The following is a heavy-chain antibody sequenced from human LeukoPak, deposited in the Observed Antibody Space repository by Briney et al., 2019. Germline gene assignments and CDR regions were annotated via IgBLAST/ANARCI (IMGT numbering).Heavy chain of an antibody. V-gene: IGHV3-21*01. Sequence: PGGSLRLSCAASGFTFRSYTMRWVRQAPGKGLEWVSSISSGGRYVYYADSVKGRFTISRDNAKNSLYLQMNSLRAEDTAVYYCARDVRDEYSSGWYPIGYWGQGTLVTVSS. CDR3: ARDVRDEYSSGWYPIGY. CDR1: GFTFRSYT. J-gene: IGHJ4*02. D-gene: IGHD6-19*01. CDR2: ISSGGRYV.